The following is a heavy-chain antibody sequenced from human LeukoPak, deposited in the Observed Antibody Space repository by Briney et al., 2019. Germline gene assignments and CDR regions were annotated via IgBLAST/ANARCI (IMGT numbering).Heavy chain of an antibody. CDR3: ARDGYSSGFDY. Sequence: GGSLRLSCTVSGFSLSSYALSWVRRAPGKGLEWVSATSSSDAGKYYADSVKGRFTISRDNSKNTWYLQMNSLRAEDTAVYYCARDGYSSGFDYWGQGTLVTVSS. D-gene: IGHD6-19*01. CDR1: GFSLSSYA. V-gene: IGHV3-23*01. CDR2: TSSSDAGK. J-gene: IGHJ4*02.